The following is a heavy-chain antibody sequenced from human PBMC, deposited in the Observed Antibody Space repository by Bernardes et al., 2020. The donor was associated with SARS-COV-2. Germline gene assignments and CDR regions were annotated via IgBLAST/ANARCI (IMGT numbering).Heavy chain of an antibody. CDR3: AREKDTYGGNSWPWFDP. D-gene: IGHD4-17*01. CDR1: GGSISSYY. J-gene: IGHJ5*02. CDR2: IYYSRST. V-gene: IGHV4-59*01. Sequence: SETLSLTCTVSGGSISSYYWSWIRQPPAKGLEWIGYIYYSRSTNYNPSLQSRVTISVDASKNQFSLKLSSVTAADTAVYYCAREKDTYGGNSWPWFDPWSQGTLVTVSS.